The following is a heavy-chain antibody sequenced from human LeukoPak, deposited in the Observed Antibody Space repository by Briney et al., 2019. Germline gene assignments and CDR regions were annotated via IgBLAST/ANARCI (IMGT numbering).Heavy chain of an antibody. Sequence: GGSLRLSCAASGFTFSSYAMHWVRQAPGKGLEWVAVISYDGSNKYYADSVKGRFTISRDNSKNTLYLQMNSLRAEDTAVYYCARTYYYDSSGYDAFDIWGQGTMVTVSS. CDR3: ARTYYYDSSGYDAFDI. J-gene: IGHJ3*02. CDR1: GFTFSSYA. CDR2: ISYDGSNK. D-gene: IGHD3-22*01. V-gene: IGHV3-30*04.